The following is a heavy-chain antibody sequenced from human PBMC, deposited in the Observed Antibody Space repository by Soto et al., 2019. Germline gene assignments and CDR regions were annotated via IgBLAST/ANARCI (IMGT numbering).Heavy chain of an antibody. D-gene: IGHD2-8*01. J-gene: IGHJ4*02. CDR1: GFTFSSYW. CDR2: INSDGSST. CDR3: ARGRMVYAITSGFDY. V-gene: IGHV3-74*01. Sequence: EVQLVESGGGLVQPGGSLRLSCAASGFTFSSYWMHWVRQAPGKGLVWVSRINSDGSSTSYADSVKGRFTISRDNAKNRRYLQMNILRAENTAVYYCARGRMVYAITSGFDYWGQGTLVTVSS.